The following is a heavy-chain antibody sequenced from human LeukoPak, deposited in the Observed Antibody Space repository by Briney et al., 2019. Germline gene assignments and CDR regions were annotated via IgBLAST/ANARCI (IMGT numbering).Heavy chain of an antibody. D-gene: IGHD6-13*01. J-gene: IGHJ4*02. Sequence: PSETLSLTCTVSGGSISSSSYYWGWLRQPPGKGLEWIGSIYYSGSTYYNPSLKSRVSISIDTSKNQFSLNLISVTAADTAVYYCARRAAGAFDYWGQGTLVTVSS. CDR1: GGSISSSSYY. CDR2: IYYSGST. V-gene: IGHV4-39*01. CDR3: ARRAAGAFDY.